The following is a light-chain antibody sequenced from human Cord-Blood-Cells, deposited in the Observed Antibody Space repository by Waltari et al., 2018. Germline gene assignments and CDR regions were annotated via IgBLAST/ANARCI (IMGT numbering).Light chain of an antibody. CDR2: AAS. V-gene: IGKV1-39*01. Sequence: DIQMTQSPSSLSASVGDRVTITCRASQSISSYLNWYQQKPGKAPKLLIYAASSLQSGVPSRFSGSGSGTDFTLTISSRQPEDLATYYCQQSYSTLTFGPGTKVDI. CDR1: QSISSY. J-gene: IGKJ3*01. CDR3: QQSYSTLT.